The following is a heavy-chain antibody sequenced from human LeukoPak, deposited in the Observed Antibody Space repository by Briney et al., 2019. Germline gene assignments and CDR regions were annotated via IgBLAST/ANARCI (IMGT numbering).Heavy chain of an antibody. J-gene: IGHJ4*02. D-gene: IGHD3-10*01. V-gene: IGHV1-46*01. CDR3: ARSMIRGVTYYLDY. Sequence: ASVKVSCKASGHTFTSYYMHWVRQAPGQGLEWMGVINPSGDSTSYAQKFQGRVTMTRDTSTSTVYMELSSLRSEDTAVHYCARSMIRGVTYYLDYWGQGTLVTVSS. CDR2: INPSGDST. CDR1: GHTFTSYY.